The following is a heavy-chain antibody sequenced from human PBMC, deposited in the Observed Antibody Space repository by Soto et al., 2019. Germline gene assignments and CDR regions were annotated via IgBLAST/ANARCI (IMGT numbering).Heavy chain of an antibody. V-gene: IGHV3-30*18. CDR1: GFTFSSYG. Sequence: PGGSLRLSCAASGFTFSSYGMHWVRQAPGKGLEWVAVISYDGSNKYYADSVKGRFTISRDNSKNTLYLQMNSLRAEDTAVYYCAKDGGSGDYYYMDVWGKGTTVTVSS. D-gene: IGHD2-8*02. J-gene: IGHJ6*03. CDR3: AKDGGSGDYYYMDV. CDR2: ISYDGSNK.